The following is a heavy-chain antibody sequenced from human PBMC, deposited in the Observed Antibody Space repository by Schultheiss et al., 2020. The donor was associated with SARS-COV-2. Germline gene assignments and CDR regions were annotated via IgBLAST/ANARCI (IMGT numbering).Heavy chain of an antibody. D-gene: IGHD4-23*01. Sequence: ASVKVSCKASGYTFTSYYMHWVRQAPGQGLEWMGIINPSGGSTSYAQKFQGRVTMTRDTSTSTVYMELSSLRSDDTAVYYCARDYGGNWFDPWGQGTLVTVSS. CDR1: GYTFTSYY. J-gene: IGHJ5*02. CDR2: INPSGGST. CDR3: ARDYGGNWFDP. V-gene: IGHV1-46*01.